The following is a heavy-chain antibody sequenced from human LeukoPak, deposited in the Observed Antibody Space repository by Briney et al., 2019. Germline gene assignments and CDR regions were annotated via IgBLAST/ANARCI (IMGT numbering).Heavy chain of an antibody. J-gene: IGHJ4*02. Sequence: GRSLRLSCAASGFTFSSYGMHWVRQAPGKGLEWVAVIWYDGSNNHYADSVKGRFTISRDNSKNTLYLHMNSLRAEDTAVYFCARDRGSSWYGPIDYWGQGTLVTVSS. D-gene: IGHD6-13*01. CDR2: IWYDGSNN. V-gene: IGHV3-33*08. CDR1: GFTFSSYG. CDR3: ARDRGSSWYGPIDY.